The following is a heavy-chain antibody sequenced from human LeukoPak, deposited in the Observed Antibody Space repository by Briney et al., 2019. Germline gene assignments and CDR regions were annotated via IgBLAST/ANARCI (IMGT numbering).Heavy chain of an antibody. V-gene: IGHV4-34*01. CDR3: ATGRNGVVPAPILGVGPWYNYHYMDV. D-gene: IGHD2-2*02. CDR1: GGSFSGYY. J-gene: IGHJ6*03. CDR2: IDHSGTT. Sequence: SETLSLTCVVYGGSFSGYYWTWIRQPPGKGLEWIGEIDHSGTTNYNPSLKSRVTMSVDTSKNQFSLMVSSVTAADTAVYYCATGRNGVVPAPILGVGPWYNYHYMDVWGQGTRVTVSS.